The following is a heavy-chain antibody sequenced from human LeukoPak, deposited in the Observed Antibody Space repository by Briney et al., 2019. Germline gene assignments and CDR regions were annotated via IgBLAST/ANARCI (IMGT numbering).Heavy chain of an antibody. V-gene: IGHV4-34*01. CDR1: GGSFSGYY. CDR2: INHSGST. Sequence: SETLSLTCAVYGGSFSGYYWSWIRQPPGKGLEWIGEINHSGSTNYNPFLKSRVTISVDTSKNQFSLKLSSVTAADTAVYYCVSWDSSSHDYWGQGTLATVSS. J-gene: IGHJ4*02. D-gene: IGHD6-13*01. CDR3: VSWDSSSHDY.